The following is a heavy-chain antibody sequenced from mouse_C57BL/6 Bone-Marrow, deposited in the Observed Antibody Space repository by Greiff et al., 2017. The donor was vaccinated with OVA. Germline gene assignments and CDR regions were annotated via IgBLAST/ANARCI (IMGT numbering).Heavy chain of an antibody. CDR3: ARADDYDVDWYFDV. CDR2: IDPSDSET. Sequence: QVQLQQPGAELVRPGSSVKLSCKASGYTFTSYWMHWVKQRPIQGLEWIGNIDPSDSETHYNQKFKDKATLTVDKSSSTAYMQLSSLTSEASAVYYCARADDYDVDWYFDVWGTGTTVTVSS. V-gene: IGHV1-52*01. CDR1: GYTFTSYW. D-gene: IGHD2-4*01. J-gene: IGHJ1*03.